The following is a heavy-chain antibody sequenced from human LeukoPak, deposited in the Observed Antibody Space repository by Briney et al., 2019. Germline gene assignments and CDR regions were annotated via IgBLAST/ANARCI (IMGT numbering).Heavy chain of an antibody. CDR1: GYSISSGYY. Sequence: SETLSLTCAVSGYSISSGYYWGWIRQPPGKGLEWIGSIYHSGSTYYNPSLKSRVTISVDTSKNQFSLKLSSVTAADTAVYYCARQAGSSSFDYWGQGTLVTVST. D-gene: IGHD6-6*01. CDR3: ARQAGSSSFDY. V-gene: IGHV4-38-2*01. J-gene: IGHJ4*02. CDR2: IYHSGST.